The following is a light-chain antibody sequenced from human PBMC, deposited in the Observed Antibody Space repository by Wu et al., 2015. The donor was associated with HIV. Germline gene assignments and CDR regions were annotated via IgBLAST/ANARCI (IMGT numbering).Light chain of an antibody. CDR1: QSISSY. CDR2: DAS. J-gene: IGKJ2*03. Sequence: DIQMTQSPSSLSASVGGRVTITCRASQSISSYLNWYQVKPGKAPKLLIYDASRMQSGVPSRFSGSGSGTDFALTINSLQPEDFATYYCQQSYRTPAENSFGPGDRRWR. CDR3: QQSYRTPAENS. V-gene: IGKV1-39*01.